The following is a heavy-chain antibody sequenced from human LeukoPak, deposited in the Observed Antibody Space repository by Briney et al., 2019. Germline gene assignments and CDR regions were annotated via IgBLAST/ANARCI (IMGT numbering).Heavy chain of an antibody. CDR3: ASDAVELRADAFDI. V-gene: IGHV3-48*01. CDR1: GFTFSSYE. CDR2: ISSSSSTI. J-gene: IGHJ3*02. Sequence: GGSLRLSCAASGFTFSSYEMNWVRQAPGKGLEWVSYISSSSSTIYYADSVKGRFTISRDNAKNSLYLQMNSLRAEDTAVYYCASDAVELRADAFDIWGQGTMVTVSS. D-gene: IGHD1-7*01.